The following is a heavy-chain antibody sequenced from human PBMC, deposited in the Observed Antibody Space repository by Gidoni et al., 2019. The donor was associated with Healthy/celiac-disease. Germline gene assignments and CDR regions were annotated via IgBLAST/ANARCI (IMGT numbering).Heavy chain of an antibody. CDR2: INPSGGST. CDR1: GYTFTSYY. Sequence: QVQLVQSGAEVKKPGASVQVSCKASGYTFTSYYMHWVRQAPGQGLEWMGIINPSGGSTSYAQKFQGRVTMTRDTSTSTVYMELSSLRSEDTAVYYCARSGYSSGWYGYAFDIWGQGTMVTVSS. J-gene: IGHJ3*02. CDR3: ARSGYSSGWYGYAFDI. D-gene: IGHD6-19*01. V-gene: IGHV1-46*01.